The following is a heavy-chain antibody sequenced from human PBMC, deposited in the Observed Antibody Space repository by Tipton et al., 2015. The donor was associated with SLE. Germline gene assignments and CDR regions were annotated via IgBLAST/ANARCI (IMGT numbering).Heavy chain of an antibody. CDR2: IYYTGRT. CDR3: ARDRRGLNVDYFYYGMDV. D-gene: IGHD2-15*01. J-gene: IGHJ6*02. Sequence: GLVKPSETLSLTCTVSGGSLSTPTYYWGWIRQSPGKGLEWIGTIYYTGRTYYNPSLNSRVTISVDTSKNQFSLKLRSVTAADTAVYFCARDRRGLNVDYFYYGMDVWGPGTTVTVSS. CDR1: GGSLSTPTYY. V-gene: IGHV4-39*07.